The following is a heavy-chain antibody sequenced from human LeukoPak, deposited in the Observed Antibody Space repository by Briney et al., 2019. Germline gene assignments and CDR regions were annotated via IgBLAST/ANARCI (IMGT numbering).Heavy chain of an antibody. D-gene: IGHD3-10*01. J-gene: IGHJ4*02. CDR1: GFTFSSYA. CDR2: ISYDGSNK. CDR3: ARDPDMVRGVISPDY. Sequence: PGGSLRLSCAASGFTFSSYAMHWVRQAPGKGLEWVAVISYDGSNKYYADSVEDRFTISRDNSKNTLYLQMNSLRAEDTAVYYCARDPDMVRGVISPDYWGQGTLVTVSS. V-gene: IGHV3-30*04.